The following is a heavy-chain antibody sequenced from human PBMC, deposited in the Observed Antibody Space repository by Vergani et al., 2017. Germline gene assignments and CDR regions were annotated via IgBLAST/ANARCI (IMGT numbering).Heavy chain of an antibody. V-gene: IGHV1-18*01. CDR2: ISAYNGNT. CDR1: GYTFTSYG. Sequence: QVQLVQSGAEVKKPGASVKVSCKASGYTFTSYGISWVRQAPGQGLEWMGWISAYNGNTNYAQKLQGRVTMTTDTSTSTAYMELRSLRSDDTAVYYCASKKSGDFWSGYYLPFDYWGQGTLVTVSS. D-gene: IGHD3-3*01. J-gene: IGHJ4*02. CDR3: ASKKSGDFWSGYYLPFDY.